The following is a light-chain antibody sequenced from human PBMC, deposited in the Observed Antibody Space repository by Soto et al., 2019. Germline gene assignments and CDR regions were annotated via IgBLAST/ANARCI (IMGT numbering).Light chain of an antibody. CDR2: DTS. V-gene: IGKV3-15*01. J-gene: IGKJ4*01. CDR1: QGIGDT. Sequence: EVVMRQSPDTLYVSPGEFATLSCRASQGIGDTLARYQHKPGQTPRLLIYDTSTRATGVPTRFSGSRSGAEFTLTINSLQSEDFAVYYCQPYNNLPLTFGGGTKVDIK. CDR3: QPYNNLPLT.